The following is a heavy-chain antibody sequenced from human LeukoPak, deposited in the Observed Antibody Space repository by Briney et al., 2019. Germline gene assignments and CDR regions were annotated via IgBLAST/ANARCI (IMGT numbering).Heavy chain of an antibody. CDR2: ISDNGGST. V-gene: IGHV3-64D*06. CDR3: VKDNEAGGSPFDR. J-gene: IGHJ4*02. D-gene: IGHD1-1*01. CDR1: GFILRSHA. Sequence: GGSLRLSCSASGFILRSHAMHWVRQAPGKGLEYVSRISDNGGSTYYADSVKGRFTISRDNSKNTLYLQMSSLRAVDTAVYYCVKDNEAGGSPFDRWGQGTLVTVSS.